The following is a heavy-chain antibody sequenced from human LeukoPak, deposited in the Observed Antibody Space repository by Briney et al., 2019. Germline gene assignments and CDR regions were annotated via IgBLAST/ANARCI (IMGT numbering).Heavy chain of an antibody. Sequence: GGSLRLSCAASGFTLSSYSMNWVRQAPGKGLEWVSSISSSSSYIYYADSVKGRFTISRDNAKNSLYLQMNSLRAEDTAVYYCARAGYCGGDCHSGYFDYWGQGTLVTVSS. V-gene: IGHV3-21*01. J-gene: IGHJ4*02. CDR2: ISSSSSYI. CDR3: ARAGYCGGDCHSGYFDY. D-gene: IGHD2-21*02. CDR1: GFTLSSYS.